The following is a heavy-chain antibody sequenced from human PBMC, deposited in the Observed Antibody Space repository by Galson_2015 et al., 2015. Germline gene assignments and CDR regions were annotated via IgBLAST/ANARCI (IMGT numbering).Heavy chain of an antibody. Sequence: SLRLSCAASGFTFSNYGMHWVRQAPGKGLEWVAVIWYDGSNKYYADSVKGRFTISRDNSKNTLYLQMNSLRAEDTAVYYCARGSSNYLDHYHYVDVWGKGTTVTVSS. CDR2: IWYDGSNK. V-gene: IGHV3-33*01. J-gene: IGHJ6*03. D-gene: IGHD4-11*01. CDR1: GFTFSNYG. CDR3: ARGSSNYLDHYHYVDV.